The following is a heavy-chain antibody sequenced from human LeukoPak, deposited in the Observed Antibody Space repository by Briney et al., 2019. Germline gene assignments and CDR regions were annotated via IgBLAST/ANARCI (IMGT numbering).Heavy chain of an antibody. Sequence: GGSLRLSCAASGFTFSSYWMSWVRQAPGKGPEWVGNIKQDGSEKYYVDSVKGRFTISRDNAKNSLYMQMNSLRVEDTAVYYCARDWSGESNWFDPWGQGTLVTVSS. CDR2: IKQDGSEK. CDR3: ARDWSGESNWFDP. J-gene: IGHJ5*02. D-gene: IGHD3-10*01. CDR1: GFTFSSYW. V-gene: IGHV3-7*01.